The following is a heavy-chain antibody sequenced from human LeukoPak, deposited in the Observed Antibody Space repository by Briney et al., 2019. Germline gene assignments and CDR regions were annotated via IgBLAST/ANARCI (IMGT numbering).Heavy chain of an antibody. CDR2: INYDGRTT. D-gene: IGHD3-10*01. Sequence: PGGSLRLSCAASGFSFSDYWMHWVRHGPGKGLVWVSRINYDGRTTKYADSVKGRFTISRDNAKNTVYLQMNSLRADDTAVYYCATDFPVHHWGQGTLVTVSS. CDR1: GFSFSDYW. J-gene: IGHJ4*02. V-gene: IGHV3-74*03. CDR3: ATDFPVHH.